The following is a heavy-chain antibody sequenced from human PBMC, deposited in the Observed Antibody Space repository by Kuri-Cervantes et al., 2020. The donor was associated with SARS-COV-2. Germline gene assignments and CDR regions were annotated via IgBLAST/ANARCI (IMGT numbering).Heavy chain of an antibody. J-gene: IGHJ4*02. V-gene: IGHV1-18*01. CDR1: GYTFTSYG. Sequence: ASVKVSCKASGYTFTSYGIGWVRQAPGQGLEWMGWISAYNGNTDYAQKLQGRVTMTTDTSTSTVYMELSSLRSEDTAVYYCARAPRIGQQLVRRYYFDYWGQGTLVTVSS. CDR2: ISAYNGNT. CDR3: ARAPRIGQQLVRRYYFDY. D-gene: IGHD6-13*01.